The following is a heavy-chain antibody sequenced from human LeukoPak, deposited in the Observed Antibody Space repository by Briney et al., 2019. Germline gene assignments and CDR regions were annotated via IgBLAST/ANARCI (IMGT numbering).Heavy chain of an antibody. CDR1: GYTFTSYD. V-gene: IGHV1-8*01. CDR2: MNPNSGNT. D-gene: IGHD5-18*01. CDR3: ASSLRGYSYGLSYYYYHGMDV. Sequence: ASVKVSCKASGYTFTSYDINWVRQATGQGLEWMGWMNPNSGNTGYAQKFQGRVTMTRNTSISTAYMELSSLRSEDTAVYYCASSLRGYSYGLSYYYYHGMDVWGQGTTVTVSS. J-gene: IGHJ6*02.